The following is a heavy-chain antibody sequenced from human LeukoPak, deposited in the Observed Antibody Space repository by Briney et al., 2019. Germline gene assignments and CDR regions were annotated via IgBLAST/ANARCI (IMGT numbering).Heavy chain of an antibody. J-gene: IGHJ3*02. V-gene: IGHV4-59*01. CDR1: GGSISSYY. Sequence: PPETLSLTCTVSGGSISSYYWSWVRQPPGEGLEWIGYIYYSGSTNNHTSLRRGGTISVKTTKNQSSLMLSSVTAGDTAVYSCASWGVVSLRSYAFDIWGQGTMVTVSS. D-gene: IGHD3-16*01. CDR3: ASWGVVSLRSYAFDI. CDR2: IYYSGST.